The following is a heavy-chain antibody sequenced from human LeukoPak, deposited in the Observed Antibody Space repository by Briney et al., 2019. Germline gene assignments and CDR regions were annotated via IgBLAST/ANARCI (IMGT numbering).Heavy chain of an antibody. J-gene: IGHJ1*01. CDR3: ARDSEYSSSWYNFQH. D-gene: IGHD6-13*01. Sequence: PSETLSLTCAVYGESFSSYYWSWIRQPPGKGLEWIGYIYYSGSTNYNPSLKSRVTISVDTSKNQFSLKLSSVTAADTAVYYCARDSEYSSSWYNFQHWGQGTLVTVSS. V-gene: IGHV4-59*01. CDR2: IYYSGST. CDR1: GESFSSYY.